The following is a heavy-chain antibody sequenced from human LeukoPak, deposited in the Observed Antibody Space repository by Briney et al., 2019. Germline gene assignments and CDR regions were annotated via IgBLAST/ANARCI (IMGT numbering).Heavy chain of an antibody. Sequence: GGSLRLSCAASGFTFSSYAMSWVRQAPGKGLEWVSAISGSGGSTYYADSVKGRFTISRDNSKNTLYLQMNSLRAEDTAVYYCAKILERELQYYYYGMDVWGQGTTVTVSS. V-gene: IGHV3-23*01. J-gene: IGHJ6*02. D-gene: IGHD5-24*01. CDR2: ISGSGGST. CDR1: GFTFSSYA. CDR3: AKILERELQYYYYGMDV.